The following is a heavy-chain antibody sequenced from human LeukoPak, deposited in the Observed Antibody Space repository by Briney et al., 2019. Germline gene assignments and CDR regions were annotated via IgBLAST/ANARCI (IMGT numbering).Heavy chain of an antibody. V-gene: IGHV5-51*01. D-gene: IGHD3-22*01. CDR1: GYSFTNYW. Sequence: GESLKISCKGSGYSFTNYWIAWVRQMPGKGLEWMGIIHPGDSNTRYSPSFQGQVTISVDKSITTAYLQWSSLKASDTAVYYCASGDSSDAFDIWGQGTMVTVSS. J-gene: IGHJ3*02. CDR2: IHPGDSNT. CDR3: ASGDSSDAFDI.